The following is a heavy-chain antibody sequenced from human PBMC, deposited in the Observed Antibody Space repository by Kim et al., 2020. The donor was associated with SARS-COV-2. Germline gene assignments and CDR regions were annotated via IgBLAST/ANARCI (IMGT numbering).Heavy chain of an antibody. Sequence: RGSLRLSCAASGFTFSNYAIHCVRQAPRKWLGWVARIWYDESHEYYAGSVKGRFSISRDTSKHLLYRQMASLRVKDTAVYYCAKLGLSHNRCDDYCGKGT. CDR1: GFTFSNYA. D-gene: IGHD1-20*01. V-gene: IGHV3-33*06. CDR3: AKLGLSHNRCDDY. CDR2: IWYDESHE. J-gene: IGHJ4*02.